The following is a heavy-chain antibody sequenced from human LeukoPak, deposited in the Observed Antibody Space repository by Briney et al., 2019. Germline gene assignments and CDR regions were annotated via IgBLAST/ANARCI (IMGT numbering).Heavy chain of an antibody. D-gene: IGHD2-21*02. J-gene: IGHJ4*02. CDR2: INQDASEI. V-gene: IGHV3-7*01. CDR3: ATDRDNSDWQKRFDS. Sequence: GGSLRLSCAASGLTFSSYAMSWVRQAPGKGLEWVGNINQDASEINYVDSVRGRFTISRDNAKNSLHLQMNSLRAEDTAVYYCATDRDNSDWQKRFDSWGQGTLVTVSS. CDR1: GLTFSSYA.